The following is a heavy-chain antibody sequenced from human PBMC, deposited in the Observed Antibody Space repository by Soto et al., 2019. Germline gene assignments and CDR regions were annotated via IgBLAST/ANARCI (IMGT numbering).Heavy chain of an antibody. CDR2: PYHSGTT. J-gene: IGHJ5*02. V-gene: IGHV4-38-2*01. CDR1: GYSISTGDY. CDR3: ARVGSGNWFDP. D-gene: IGHD6-19*01. Sequence: SETLSLTCAVSGYSISTGDYWGWIRQPPGKGLEWIGTPYHSGTTYYNPSLKSRVTMSVDTSKNHFSLKLRSVTAADRAVYYCARVGSGNWFDPWGQGTLVTVSS.